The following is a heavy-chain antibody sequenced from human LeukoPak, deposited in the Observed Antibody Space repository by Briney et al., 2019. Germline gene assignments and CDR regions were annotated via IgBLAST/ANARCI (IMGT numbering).Heavy chain of an antibody. J-gene: IGHJ5*02. CDR1: GYTFTSYG. D-gene: IGHD3-9*01. CDR3: ARADRYFDWLAH. V-gene: IGHV1-18*04. Sequence: ASVKVSCKASGYTFTSYGISWVRQAPGQGLEWMGWISAYNGNTNCAQKLQGRVTMTTDTSTSTAYMELRSLRSDDTAVYYCARADRYFDWLAHWGQGTLVTVSS. CDR2: ISAYNGNT.